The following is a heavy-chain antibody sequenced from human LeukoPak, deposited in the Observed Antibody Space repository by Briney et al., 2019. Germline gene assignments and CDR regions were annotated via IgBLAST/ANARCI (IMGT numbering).Heavy chain of an antibody. CDR3: TTVDITYYYDSSTRYEALYGMDV. J-gene: IGHJ6*02. CDR2: IKSKTDGGTT. D-gene: IGHD3-22*01. V-gene: IGHV3-15*01. Sequence: GGSLRLSCAASGFTFSSYAMSWVRQAPGKGLEWVGRIKSKTDGGTTDYAAPVKGRFTISRDDSKNTLYLQMNSLKTEDTAVYYCTTVDITYYYDSSTRYEALYGMDVWGQGTTVTVSS. CDR1: GFTFSSYA.